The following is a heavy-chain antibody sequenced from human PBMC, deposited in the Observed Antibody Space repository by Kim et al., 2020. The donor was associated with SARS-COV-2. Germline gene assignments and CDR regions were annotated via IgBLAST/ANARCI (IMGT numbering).Heavy chain of an antibody. Sequence: SETLSLTCAVYGGSFSGYYWSWIRQPPGKGLXXIGEXNHSGXTNYNPSLKSRVTXSVDXXXNQXXXKMXTVTXXXTAXXXCAXXAAXXXWY. CDR3: AXXAAXXXWY. D-gene: IGHD5-18*01. V-gene: IGHV4-34*01. J-gene: IGHJ2*01. CDR1: GGSFSGYY. CDR2: XNHSGXT.